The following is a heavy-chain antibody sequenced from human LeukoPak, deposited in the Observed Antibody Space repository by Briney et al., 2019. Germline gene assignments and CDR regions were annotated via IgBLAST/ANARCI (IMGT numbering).Heavy chain of an antibody. CDR2: ISGSGGST. D-gene: IGHD3-10*01. J-gene: IGHJ5*02. Sequence: GGTLRLSCAASGFTFSSYGMSWVRQAPGKGLQWVSGISGSGGSTYYADSVKGRFTISRDNSKNTVYLQMNSLRAEGTAVYYCARFGESKLNWFDPWGQGTLVTVSS. V-gene: IGHV3-23*01. CDR3: ARFGESKLNWFDP. CDR1: GFTFSSYG.